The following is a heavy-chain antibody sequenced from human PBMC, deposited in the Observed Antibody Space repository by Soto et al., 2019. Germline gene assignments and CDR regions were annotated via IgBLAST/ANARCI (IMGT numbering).Heavy chain of an antibody. CDR2: ISTTSRTI. J-gene: IGHJ6*02. D-gene: IGHD1-1*01. Sequence: GGSLRLSCAGSGFTFSNYNMDWVRQAPGKGLEWISYISTTSRTIFYADSVKGRFTISRDNARNSLFLQMNSLRDEDTAVYYCARDGSRGYDMDVWGQGTTVTVS. CDR1: GFTFSNYN. CDR3: ARDGSRGYDMDV. V-gene: IGHV3-48*02.